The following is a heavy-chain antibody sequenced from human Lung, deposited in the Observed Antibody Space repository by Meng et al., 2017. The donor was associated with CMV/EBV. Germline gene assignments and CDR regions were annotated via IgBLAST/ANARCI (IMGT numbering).Heavy chain of an antibody. Sequence: GESLKISCAASGFTFSSYGMHWVRQAPGKGLEWVAFIRYDGSNKYYVDSVNGRFTISRDNYKNTLYLQMNSLRAEDTAVYYCAKDGLEDVWGQGPTVTVSS. CDR2: IRYDGSNK. D-gene: IGHD3-3*01. J-gene: IGHJ6*02. V-gene: IGHV3-30*02. CDR1: GFTFSSYG. CDR3: AKDGLEDV.